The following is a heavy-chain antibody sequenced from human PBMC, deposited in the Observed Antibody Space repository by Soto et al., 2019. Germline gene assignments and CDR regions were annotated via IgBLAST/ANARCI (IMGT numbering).Heavy chain of an antibody. CDR2: INPNSGGT. CDR1: GYTFTGYY. D-gene: IGHD2-2*01. V-gene: IGHV1-2*04. J-gene: IGHJ6*03. CDR3: ARDKGRDCSSTSCVNEYYYYMDV. Sequence: GASVKVSCKASGYTFTGYYMHWVRQAPGQGLEWMGWINPNSGGTNYAQKFQGWVTMTRDTSISTAYMELSRLRSDDTAVYYCARDKGRDCSSTSCVNEYYYYMDVWGKGTTVTVSS.